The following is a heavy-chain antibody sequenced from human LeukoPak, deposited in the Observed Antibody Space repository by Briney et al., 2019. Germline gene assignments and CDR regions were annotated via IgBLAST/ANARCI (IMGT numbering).Heavy chain of an antibody. CDR1: GFTFSSYE. CDR3: ARGWFDR. CDR2: ISSRNSAI. Sequence: PGGSLRLSCAASGFTFSSYEMNWVRQAPGKGLEWVSYISSRNSAIYYADSVRGRFTISRDDAKNSLYLKMNSLRAEDTAVYYCARGWFDRWGQGTLVTVSS. V-gene: IGHV3-48*03. J-gene: IGHJ5*02.